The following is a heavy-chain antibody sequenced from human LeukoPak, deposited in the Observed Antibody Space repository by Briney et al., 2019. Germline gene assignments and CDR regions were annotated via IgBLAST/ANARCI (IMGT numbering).Heavy chain of an antibody. Sequence: GESLKISCKGSGYSFTSYWIGWMRQMPGKGLEWMGIIYPGDSDTRYSPSFQGQVTISADKSISTAYLQWSSLKASDTAMYYCARQMLGYDYVWGSYRPPIGYDAFDIWGQGTMVTVSS. CDR2: IYPGDSDT. J-gene: IGHJ3*02. CDR3: ARQMLGYDYVWGSYRPPIGYDAFDI. D-gene: IGHD3-16*02. CDR1: GYSFTSYW. V-gene: IGHV5-51*01.